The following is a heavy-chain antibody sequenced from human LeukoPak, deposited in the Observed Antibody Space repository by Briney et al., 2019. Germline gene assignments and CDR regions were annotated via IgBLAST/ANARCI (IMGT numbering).Heavy chain of an antibody. CDR3: ARSPRYCSGGSCRTLDY. CDR2: ISSSGSTI. D-gene: IGHD2-15*01. V-gene: IGHV3-48*03. J-gene: IGHJ4*02. Sequence: PGGSLRLSCAASGFTFSSYEMNWVRQAPGKGLEWVSYISSSGSTIYYAGSVKGRFTISRDNAKNSLYLQMNSLRAEDTAVYYCARSPRYCSGGSCRTLDYWGQGTLVTVSS. CDR1: GFTFSSYE.